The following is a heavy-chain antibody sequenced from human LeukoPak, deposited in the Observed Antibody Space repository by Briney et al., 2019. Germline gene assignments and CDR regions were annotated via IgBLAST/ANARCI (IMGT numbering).Heavy chain of an antibody. CDR2: IYSGGST. CDR1: GFTFSSYS. V-gene: IGHV3-53*04. Sequence: GGSLRLSCAASGFTFSSYSMNWVRQAPGKGLEWVSVIYSGGSTYYADSVKGRFTISRHNSKNTLYLQMNSLRAEDTAVYYCALYYYGMDVWGQGTTVTVSS. CDR3: ALYYYGMDV. J-gene: IGHJ6*02.